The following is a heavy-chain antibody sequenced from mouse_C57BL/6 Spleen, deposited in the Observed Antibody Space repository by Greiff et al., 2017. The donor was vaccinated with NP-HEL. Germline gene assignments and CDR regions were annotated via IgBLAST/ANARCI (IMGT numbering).Heavy chain of an antibody. D-gene: IGHD1-1*01. J-gene: IGHJ3*01. V-gene: IGHV14-3*01. CDR1: GFNIKNTY. Sequence: EVKLVESVAELVRPGASVKLSCTASGFNIKNTYMHWVKQRPEQGLEWIGRIDPANGNTKYAPKFQGKATITADTSSNTAYLQLSSLTSEDTAIYYCARRYYGSSPWFAYWGQGTLVTVSA. CDR3: ARRYYGSSPWFAY. CDR2: IDPANGNT.